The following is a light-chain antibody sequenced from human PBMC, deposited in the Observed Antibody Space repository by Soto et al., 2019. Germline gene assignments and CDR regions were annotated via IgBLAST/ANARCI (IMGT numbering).Light chain of an antibody. V-gene: IGLV2-14*03. CDR2: DVS. Sequence: QSALTQPASVAWSPGQSITISCTGTISDVGGYNYVSWYQHHPGKAPKLMIYDVSNRPSGVSNLFSGSKSGNTASLTISGLQPEDEADYYCCSYTSSNTRQIVFGTGTKLTV. CDR1: ISDVGGYNY. CDR3: CSYTSSNTRQIV. J-gene: IGLJ1*01.